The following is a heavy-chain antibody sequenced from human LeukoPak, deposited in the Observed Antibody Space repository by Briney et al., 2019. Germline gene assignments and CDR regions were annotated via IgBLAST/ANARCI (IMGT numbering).Heavy chain of an antibody. CDR2: ISYDGSNE. CDR1: GFTFSSYA. Sequence: GGSLRLSCAASGFTFSSYAMHWVRQAPGKGLEWVAVISYDGSNEYYADSVKGRFTISRDNSKNTLYLQMNSLRAEDTAVYYCARDLVVPAANWFDPWGQRTLVTVSS. CDR3: ARDLVVPAANWFDP. J-gene: IGHJ5*02. V-gene: IGHV3-30*04. D-gene: IGHD2-2*01.